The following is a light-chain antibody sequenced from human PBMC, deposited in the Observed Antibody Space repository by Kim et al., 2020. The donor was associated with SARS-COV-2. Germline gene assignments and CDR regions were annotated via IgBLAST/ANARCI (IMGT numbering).Light chain of an antibody. J-gene: IGKJ5*01. CDR3: QQSNSWPLT. Sequence: VAPGERATPSCRASQIVSSTLAWYQQKPGQAPRLLIYDAFTRATGIPARFRGSGSGTEFTLTINSLQSEDSAVYYCQQSNSWPLTFGQGTRLEIK. CDR2: DAF. CDR1: QIVSST. V-gene: IGKV3-15*01.